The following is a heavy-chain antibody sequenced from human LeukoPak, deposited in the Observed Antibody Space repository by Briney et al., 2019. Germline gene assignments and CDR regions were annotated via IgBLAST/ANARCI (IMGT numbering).Heavy chain of an antibody. V-gene: IGHV3-30*03. CDR1: GFTFSSYG. J-gene: IGHJ6*02. D-gene: IGHD6-19*01. Sequence: QPGRSLRLSCAASGFTFSSYGMHWVRQAPGKGLEWVAVISYDGSNKYYADSVKGRFTISRDNSKNTLYLQMNSLRAEDTAVYYCASNLLEIGYSSGPGGMDVWGQGTTVTVSS. CDR3: ASNLLEIGYSSGPGGMDV. CDR2: ISYDGSNK.